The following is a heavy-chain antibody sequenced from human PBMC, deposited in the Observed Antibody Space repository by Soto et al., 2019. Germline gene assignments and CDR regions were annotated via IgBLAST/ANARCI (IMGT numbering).Heavy chain of an antibody. CDR1: GFTFRSYA. CDR3: AKDPPSPMGY. V-gene: IGHV3-23*01. CDR2: ISGSGGST. J-gene: IGHJ4*02. Sequence: EVQLLESGGGLVQPGGSLRLSCAASGFTFRSYAMSWVRQAPGTGLEWVSAISGSGGSTYYADSVKARFTISRNNSKNTPYLQLNSLRAEDTAVYYCAKDPPSPMGYGGQGTLVTVSS. D-gene: IGHD2-8*01.